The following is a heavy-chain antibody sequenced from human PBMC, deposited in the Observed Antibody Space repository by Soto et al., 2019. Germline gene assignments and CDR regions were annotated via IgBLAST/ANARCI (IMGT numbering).Heavy chain of an antibody. CDR2: TSGSGGST. J-gene: IGHJ4*02. V-gene: IGHV3-23*01. D-gene: IGHD6-19*01. CDR1: GFTFSSYA. CDR3: AKDQRGYSSTARIDH. Sequence: EVQLLESGGGLVQPGGSLRLSCAASGFTFSSYAMSWVRQAPGKGLEWVSSTSGSGGSTYYADSVKGRFTISRDNSKNTLWLQMSGLRAEDTALYYCAKDQRGYSSTARIDHWGQGTLVTVSS.